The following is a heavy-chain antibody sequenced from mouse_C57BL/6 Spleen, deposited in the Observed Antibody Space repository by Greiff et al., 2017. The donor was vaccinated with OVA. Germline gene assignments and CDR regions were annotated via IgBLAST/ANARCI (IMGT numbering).Heavy chain of an antibody. CDR2: IDPSDSYT. V-gene: IGHV1-69*01. Sequence: VKLMESGAELVMPGASVKLSCKASGYTFTSSWMHWVTQRPGQGLEWIGEIDPSDSYTNYNQKFKGKSTLTVDKSSSTAYMQLSSLTSEDSAVYYCARSGDSSGYGAYWGQGTLVTVSA. CDR1: GYTFTSSW. CDR3: ARSGDSSGYGAY. J-gene: IGHJ3*01. D-gene: IGHD3-2*02.